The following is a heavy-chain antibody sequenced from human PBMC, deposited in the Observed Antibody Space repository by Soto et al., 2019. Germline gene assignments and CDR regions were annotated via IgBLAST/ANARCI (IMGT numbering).Heavy chain of an antibody. J-gene: IGHJ5*02. D-gene: IGHD2-2*01. CDR3: AREFKRVPAAYGIYNWFDP. Sequence: GASVKVSCKASGYTFSTYAMHWVRQAPGQRLEWMGWVNAGNGNTKYSEKFQGRVSITRDTSARTAYMELRSLRSDDTAVYYCAREFKRVPAAYGIYNWFDPWGQGTLVTVSS. CDR1: GYTFSTYA. CDR2: VNAGNGNT. V-gene: IGHV1-3*01.